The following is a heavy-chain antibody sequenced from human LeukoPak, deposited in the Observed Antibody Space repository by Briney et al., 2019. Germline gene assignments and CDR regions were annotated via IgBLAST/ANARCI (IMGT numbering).Heavy chain of an antibody. CDR1: TSASTFIFSGYS. D-gene: IGHD5-24*01. CDR3: ARDYGYNYVHGTFDI. V-gene: IGHV3-48*04. Sequence: PGGSLRLSCAASTSASTFIFSGYSMNWVRQAPGKGLEWVSYISSSGSTIYYADSVKGRFTISRDNAKNSLYLQMNSLRAEDTAVYYCARDYGYNYVHGTFDIWGQGTMVTVSS. CDR2: ISSSGSTI. J-gene: IGHJ3*02.